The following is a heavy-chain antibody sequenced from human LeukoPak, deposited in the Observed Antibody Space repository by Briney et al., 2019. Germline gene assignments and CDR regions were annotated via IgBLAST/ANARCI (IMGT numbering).Heavy chain of an antibody. CDR1: GFTFSSYA. CDR2: INWNGGST. CDR3: ARDAGYDYVWGSYRDLHAFDI. J-gene: IGHJ3*02. D-gene: IGHD3-16*02. V-gene: IGHV3-20*04. Sequence: RTGGSLRLSCAASGFTFSSYAMSWVRQAPGKGLEWVSGINWNGGSTGYADSVKGRFTISRDNAKNSLYLQMNSLRAEDTAVYYCARDAGYDYVWGSYRDLHAFDIWGQGTMVTVSS.